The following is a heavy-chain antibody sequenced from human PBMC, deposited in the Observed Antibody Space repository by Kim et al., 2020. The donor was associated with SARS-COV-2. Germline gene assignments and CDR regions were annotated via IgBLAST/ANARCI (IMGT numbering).Heavy chain of an antibody. D-gene: IGHD6-19*01. J-gene: IGHJ3*02. CDR3: AKGAVAGNDAFNM. Sequence: GGSLRLSCAASGLTLSRYGMHWVRQVPGKGLEWVSFISYDGSVKYYADSVKGRLTISRDNSKNTLDLQMNSLRAEDTAVYYCAKGAVAGNDAFNMWGQGTMVTVSS. CDR2: ISYDGSVK. V-gene: IGHV3-30*18. CDR1: GLTLSRYG.